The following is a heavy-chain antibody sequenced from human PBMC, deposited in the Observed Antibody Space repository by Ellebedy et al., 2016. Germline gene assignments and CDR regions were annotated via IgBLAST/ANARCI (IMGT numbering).Heavy chain of an antibody. CDR3: VKSGHSYAWSY. CDR1: GFTVSSGY. V-gene: IGHV3-53*01. CDR2: SSPGGTM. D-gene: IGHD5-18*01. Sequence: GESLKISCAASGFTVSSGYVSWVRQAPGKGLEWVSMSSPGGTMHYEDYVKGRFTISRDNSKNTLYLQMNSLTADDTAVYFCVKSGHSYAWSYWGQGTLVTVSS. J-gene: IGHJ4*02.